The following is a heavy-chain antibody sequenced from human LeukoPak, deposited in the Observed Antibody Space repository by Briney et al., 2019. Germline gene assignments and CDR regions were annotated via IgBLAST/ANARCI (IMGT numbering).Heavy chain of an antibody. CDR2: INPSGGST. CDR1: GYTFTSYD. CDR3: ARDRALWTYFDY. V-gene: IGHV1-46*01. J-gene: IGHJ4*02. D-gene: IGHD3-10*01. Sequence: GASVKVSCKASGYTFTSYDINWVRQAPGQGLEWMGIINPSGGSTSYAQKFQGRVTMTRDTSTSTVYMELSSLRSEDTAVYYCARDRALWTYFDYWGQGTLVTVSS.